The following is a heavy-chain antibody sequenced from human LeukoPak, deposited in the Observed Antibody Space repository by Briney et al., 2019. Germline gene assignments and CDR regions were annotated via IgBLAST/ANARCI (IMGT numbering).Heavy chain of an antibody. CDR3: ARGYYYDGSGYYFDN. J-gene: IGHJ4*02. V-gene: IGHV3-53*01. D-gene: IGHD3-22*01. CDR1: AFTGNSKY. Sequence: PGGSLRLSCSASAFTGNSKYMSWVRQARGKGLEWVSTIYSGGTTYYADSVKGRFTISRDNSKNTLYLQADSLRADDAAVYYCARGYYYDGSGYYFDNWGQGTLVTVSS. CDR2: IYSGGTT.